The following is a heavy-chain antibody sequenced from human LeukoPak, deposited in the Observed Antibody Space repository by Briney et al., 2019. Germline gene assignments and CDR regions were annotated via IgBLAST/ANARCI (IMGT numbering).Heavy chain of an antibody. CDR1: GFIFKNYG. CDR3: ARDYYDSSGYSPADAFDI. Sequence: GRSLRLSCTASGFIFKNYGMHWVRQTPGKGLEWLAVIWSDGNIKYYADSVKSRFSISRDNFKNLLYLQMSGLRAEDTAVYYCARDYYDSSGYSPADAFDIWGQGTMVTVSS. J-gene: IGHJ3*02. CDR2: IWSDGNIK. V-gene: IGHV3-33*01. D-gene: IGHD3-22*01.